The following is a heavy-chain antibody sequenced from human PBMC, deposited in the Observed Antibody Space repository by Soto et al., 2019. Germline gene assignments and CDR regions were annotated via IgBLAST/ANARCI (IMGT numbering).Heavy chain of an antibody. CDR3: AKDPTTSYYYDSSGYYRPPSWFDP. V-gene: IGHV3-30*18. CDR1: GFTFSSYG. D-gene: IGHD3-22*01. CDR2: ISYDGSNK. Sequence: GGSLRLSCAASGFTFSSYGMHWVRQAPGKGLEWVAVISYDGSNKYYADSVKGRFTISRDNSKNTLYLQMNSLRAEDTAVYYCAKDPTTSYYYDSSGYYRPPSWFDPWGQGTLVTVSS. J-gene: IGHJ5*02.